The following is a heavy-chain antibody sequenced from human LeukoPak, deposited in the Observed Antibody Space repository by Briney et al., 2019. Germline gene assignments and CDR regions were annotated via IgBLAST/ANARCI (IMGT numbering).Heavy chain of an antibody. CDR1: GFTVSSNY. CDR2: IYSGGST. Sequence: PGGSLRLSCVASGFTVSSNYMNWVRQAPGKGLEWVSVIYSGGSTYYADSVKGRFTISRDNSKNTLFLQMNSLRAVDTAVYYCARSYYDILTGFGYFDSWGQGTLVTVSS. J-gene: IGHJ4*02. CDR3: ARSYYDILTGFGYFDS. D-gene: IGHD3-9*01. V-gene: IGHV3-66*01.